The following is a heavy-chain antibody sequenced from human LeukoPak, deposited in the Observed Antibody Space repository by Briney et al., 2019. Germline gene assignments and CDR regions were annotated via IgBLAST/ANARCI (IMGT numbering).Heavy chain of an antibody. J-gene: IGHJ4*02. V-gene: IGHV3-30-3*01. CDR3: ARDHGDPYYFDY. Sequence: GGSLRLSCAASGFTFSSYAMHWVRQAPGKGLEWVAVISYDGSNKYYADSVKGRFTISSDNSKNTLYLQMNSLRAEDTAVYYCARDHGDPYYFDYWGQGTLVTVSS. CDR2: ISYDGSNK. CDR1: GFTFSSYA. D-gene: IGHD4-17*01.